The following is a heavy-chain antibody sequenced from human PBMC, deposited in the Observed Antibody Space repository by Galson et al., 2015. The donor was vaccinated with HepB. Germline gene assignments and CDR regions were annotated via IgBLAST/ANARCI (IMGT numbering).Heavy chain of an antibody. J-gene: IGHJ6*02. CDR3: ARSTPWGFGDLYYYYGVDV. Sequence: SVKVSCKASGYTFTSYDINWARQATGQGLEWMGWMNPNSGNTGYAQKFQARVSMTRNTSISTAYMELSSLRSEDTAVYYCARSTPWGFGDLYYYYGVDVWGQGTTVTVSS. CDR1: GYTFTSYD. D-gene: IGHD3-10*01. V-gene: IGHV1-8*01. CDR2: MNPNSGNT.